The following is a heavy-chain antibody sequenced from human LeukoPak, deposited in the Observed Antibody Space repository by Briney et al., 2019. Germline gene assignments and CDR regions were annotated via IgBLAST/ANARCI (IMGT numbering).Heavy chain of an antibody. Sequence: PGGSLRLSCAASGFTFSSYAMHWVRQAPGKGLEWVAVISYDGSNKYYADSVKGRFTISRDNSKNTLYLQMNSLRAEDTGVYYCARDFAARPRWFDLWGRGTLVTVSS. J-gene: IGHJ5*02. CDR2: ISYDGSNK. V-gene: IGHV3-30-3*01. D-gene: IGHD6-6*01. CDR3: ARDFAARPRWFDL. CDR1: GFTFSSYA.